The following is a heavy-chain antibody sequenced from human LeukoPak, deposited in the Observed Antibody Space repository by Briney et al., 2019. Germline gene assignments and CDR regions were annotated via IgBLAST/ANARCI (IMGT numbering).Heavy chain of an antibody. CDR1: GGSFSGYY. CDR3: ARSYYYDFWSGYYPDYYYYYGMDV. CDR2: INHSGST. Sequence: SETLSLTCAVYGGSFSGYYWSWLRQPPGKGLEWIGEINHSGSTNYNPSLKSRVTISVDTSKNQFSLKLSSVTAADTAVYYCARSYYYDFWSGYYPDYYYYYGMDVWGQGTTVTVSS. D-gene: IGHD3-3*01. V-gene: IGHV4-34*01. J-gene: IGHJ6*02.